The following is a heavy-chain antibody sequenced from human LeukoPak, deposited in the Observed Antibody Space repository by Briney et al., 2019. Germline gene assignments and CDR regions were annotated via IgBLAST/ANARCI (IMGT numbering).Heavy chain of an antibody. J-gene: IGHJ4*02. V-gene: IGHV3-73*01. D-gene: IGHD6-6*01. Sequence: GGSLRLSCAASGFTFSGSAMHWVRQASGKGLEWVGRIRSKANSYATAYAASVKGRFTISRDDSKNTAYLQMNSLKTEDTAVYYCTIGPSSIAARLFWGQGILVTVSS. CDR2: IRSKANSYAT. CDR1: GFTFSGSA. CDR3: TIGPSSIAARLF.